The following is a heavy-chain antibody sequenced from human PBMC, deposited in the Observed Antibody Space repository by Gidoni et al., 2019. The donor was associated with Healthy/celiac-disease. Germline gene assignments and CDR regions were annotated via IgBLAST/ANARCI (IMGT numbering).Heavy chain of an antibody. V-gene: IGHV3-21*01. D-gene: IGHD3-10*01. CDR3: AREWDYGSGSYVGYYYGMDV. CDR2: ISSSSSYI. CDR1: GFTFSSHS. J-gene: IGHJ6*02. Sequence: EVQLVESGGGLVKPGGSLRLSCAASGFTFSSHSMNWVRQAPGKGLEWVSSISSSSSYIYYADSVKGRFTISRDNAKNSLYLQMNSLRAEDTAVYYCAREWDYGSGSYVGYYYGMDVWGQGTTVTVSS.